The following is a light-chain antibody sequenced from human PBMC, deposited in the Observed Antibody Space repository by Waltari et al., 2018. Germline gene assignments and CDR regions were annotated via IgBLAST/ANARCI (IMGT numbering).Light chain of an antibody. CDR2: DAS. J-gene: IGKJ3*01. V-gene: IGKV3-11*01. Sequence: DIVLTQSPATLSLSPGERATLSCRASQSVSRNLAWYQQKPGQPPRLFIYDASTRATGVPARFSGSGSGTDFTLTISSLEPEDFAVYFCQQRSNWPPTFGPGTKVD. CDR1: QSVSRN. CDR3: QQRSNWPPT.